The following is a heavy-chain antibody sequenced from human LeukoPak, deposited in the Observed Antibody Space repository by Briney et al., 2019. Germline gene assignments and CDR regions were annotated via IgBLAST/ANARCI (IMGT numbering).Heavy chain of an antibody. Sequence: SETLSLTCTVSGASISSSRDYWGWIRQTPGKGLEWIGSIYYLGNTYYNASLKSRVNMSLDKSKNQFSLKLNSVTAADTAVYYCARANRDYYDSSGYYSPPVYWGQGTLVTVSS. CDR2: IYYLGNT. V-gene: IGHV4-39*07. CDR1: GASISSSRDY. CDR3: ARANRDYYDSSGYYSPPVY. J-gene: IGHJ4*02. D-gene: IGHD3-22*01.